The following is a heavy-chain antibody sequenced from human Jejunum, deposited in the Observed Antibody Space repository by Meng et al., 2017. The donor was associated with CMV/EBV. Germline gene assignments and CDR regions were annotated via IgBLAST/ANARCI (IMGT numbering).Heavy chain of an antibody. J-gene: IGHJ4*02. Sequence: SECTFSTYPRHWVRQAPGKGLEWLAVISYDGGNTYYADSVKGRFTISRDNSESTLYLQMNSLRAEDTAVYFCAKDQAWLLAAAGTFDSWGQGTLVTVSS. CDR1: ECTFSTYP. D-gene: IGHD6-13*01. CDR2: ISYDGGNT. V-gene: IGHV3-30*04. CDR3: AKDQAWLLAAAGTFDS.